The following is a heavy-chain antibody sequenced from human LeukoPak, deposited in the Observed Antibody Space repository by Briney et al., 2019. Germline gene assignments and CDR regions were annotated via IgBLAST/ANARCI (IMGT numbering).Heavy chain of an antibody. D-gene: IGHD6-13*01. CDR2: FDPEDGET. V-gene: IGHV1-24*01. J-gene: IGHJ6*02. CDR1: GYTLTELS. Sequence: ASVKVSCKVSGYTLTELSMHWVRQAPGKGLEWMGGFDPEDGETIYAQKFQGRVTMTEDTSTDTAYMELGSLRSEDTAVYYCATRTAAGYYYYGMDVWGQGTTVTVSS. CDR3: ATRTAAGYYYYGMDV.